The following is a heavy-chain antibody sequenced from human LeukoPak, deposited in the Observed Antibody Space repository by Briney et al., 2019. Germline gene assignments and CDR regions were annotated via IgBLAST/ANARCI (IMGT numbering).Heavy chain of an antibody. Sequence: SETLSLTCTVSGGSISSYYWSWIRQPPGKGLEWIGEINHSGSTNYNPSLKSRVTISVDTSKNQFSLKLSSVTAADTAVYYCASVRGYSYGYGYWGQGTLVTVSS. D-gene: IGHD5-18*01. CDR2: INHSGST. V-gene: IGHV4-34*01. CDR3: ASVRGYSYGYGY. CDR1: GGSISSYY. J-gene: IGHJ4*02.